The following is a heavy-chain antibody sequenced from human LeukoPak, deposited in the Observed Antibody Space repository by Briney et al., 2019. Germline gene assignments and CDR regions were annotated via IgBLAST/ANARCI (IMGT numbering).Heavy chain of an antibody. V-gene: IGHV4-61*02. CDR1: GGSISSGNYY. CDR2: IYTSGST. CDR3: AREGDYYDTSGTLDY. Sequence: PSETLSLTCTVSGGSISSGNYYWSWIRKPAGKGLEWIGRIYTSGSTNYIPSLKSRVTISVDTSKNQFSLKLSSVTAADTAVYYCAREGDYYDTSGTLDYWGQGTLVTVSS. J-gene: IGHJ4*02. D-gene: IGHD3-22*01.